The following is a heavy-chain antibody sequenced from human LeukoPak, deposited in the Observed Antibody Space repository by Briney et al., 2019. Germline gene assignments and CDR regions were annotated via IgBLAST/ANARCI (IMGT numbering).Heavy chain of an antibody. CDR2: INHSGST. CDR1: GGSFSGYY. J-gene: IGHJ2*01. CDR3: ARTPPGCTNGVCYPLYWYFDL. V-gene: IGHV4-34*01. Sequence: KTSETLSLTCAVYGGSFSGYYWSWIRQPPGKGLEWIGEINHSGSTNYNPSLKSRVTISVDTSKNQFSLKLSSVTAADTAVYYCARTPPGCTNGVCYPLYWYFDLWGRGTLVTVSS. D-gene: IGHD2-8*01.